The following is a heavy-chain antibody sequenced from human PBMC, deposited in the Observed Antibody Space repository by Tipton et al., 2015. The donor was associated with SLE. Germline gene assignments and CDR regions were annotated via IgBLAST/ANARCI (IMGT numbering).Heavy chain of an antibody. Sequence: SLRLSCAASGFTFDDYAMHWVRQGPGKGLEWVSGINRNSESIGYADSVKGRFTISRDNAKNSLYLQMDSLRAEDTAFYYCAREPSNGLFSDYFDYWGQGTLVTVSS. V-gene: IGHV3-9*01. CDR1: GFTFDDYA. CDR2: INRNSESI. CDR3: AREPSNGLFSDYFDY. D-gene: IGHD3-16*01. J-gene: IGHJ4*02.